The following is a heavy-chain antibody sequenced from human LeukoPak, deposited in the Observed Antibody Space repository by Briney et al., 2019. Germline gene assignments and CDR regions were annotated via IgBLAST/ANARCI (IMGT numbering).Heavy chain of an antibody. CDR2: IYSKGST. J-gene: IGHJ1*01. V-gene: IGHV3-53*01. Sequence: PGGSLRLSCAASGFTFSSYSMNWVRQAPGKGLEWLSIIYSKGSTYYADSVKGRFTISRDNSKNTLYLQMNSLRAEDTAVYYCATWTTSSVYFQHWGQGTLVTVSS. D-gene: IGHD3/OR15-3a*01. CDR1: GFTFSSYS. CDR3: ATWTTSSVYFQH.